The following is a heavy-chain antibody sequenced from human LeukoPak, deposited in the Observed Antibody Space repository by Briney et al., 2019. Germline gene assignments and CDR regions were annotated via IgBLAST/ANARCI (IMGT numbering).Heavy chain of an antibody. V-gene: IGHV3-21*04. D-gene: IGHD2/OR15-2a*01. Sequence: GGSLRLSCAASGFTFSSYSMNWVRQAPGKGLEWVSSISSSSSYIYYADSVKGRFTISRDNAKNSLYLQMNSLRAEDTALYYCAKGLLFGDFSGLFDYWGQGTLVTVSS. CDR3: AKGLLFGDFSGLFDY. J-gene: IGHJ4*02. CDR2: ISSSSSYI. CDR1: GFTFSSYS.